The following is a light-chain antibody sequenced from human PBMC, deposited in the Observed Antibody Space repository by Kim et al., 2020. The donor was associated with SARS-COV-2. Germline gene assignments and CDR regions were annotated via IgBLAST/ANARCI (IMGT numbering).Light chain of an antibody. CDR2: AAS. Sequence: AIQMTQSPYSLSASVGDRVTITCRASQGIRNDLGWYQQKPGKAPKLLIYAASSLQSGVPSRFSGSGSGTDFTLTISSLQPEDFATYYCLQDYNYSWTFGQGTKVDIK. V-gene: IGKV1-6*01. CDR1: QGIRND. CDR3: LQDYNYSWT. J-gene: IGKJ1*01.